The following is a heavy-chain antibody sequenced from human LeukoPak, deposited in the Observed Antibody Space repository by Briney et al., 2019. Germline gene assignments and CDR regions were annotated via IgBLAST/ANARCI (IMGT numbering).Heavy chain of an antibody. Sequence: GGSLRLSCAPSGFTFSSYSMNWVRQAPGKGLEWVSSISSTGNFVHYADSVKGRFTISRDNAKNSLYLQMDSLRGEDTAVYFCARVGCRGGSCSSRGHYYYGMDVWGQGTTVTASS. CDR2: ISSTGNFV. J-gene: IGHJ6*02. V-gene: IGHV3-21*06. D-gene: IGHD2-15*01. CDR3: ARVGCRGGSCSSRGHYYYGMDV. CDR1: GFTFSSYS.